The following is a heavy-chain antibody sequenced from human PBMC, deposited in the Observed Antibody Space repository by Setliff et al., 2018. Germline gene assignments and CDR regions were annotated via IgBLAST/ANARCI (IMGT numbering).Heavy chain of an antibody. V-gene: IGHV4-39*07. J-gene: IGHJ6*02. Sequence: PSETLSLTCTVSGGSISSRCYYWGWIRQPPGKGLEWIGSIYHSGSTYYNPSLKSRVTISVDTSKNQFSLKLSSVTAADTAVYYCARSAGYSSSWYNYYYGMGVWGQGTTVTVSS. D-gene: IGHD6-13*01. CDR3: ARSAGYSSSWYNYYYGMGV. CDR2: IYHSGST. CDR1: GGSISSRCYY.